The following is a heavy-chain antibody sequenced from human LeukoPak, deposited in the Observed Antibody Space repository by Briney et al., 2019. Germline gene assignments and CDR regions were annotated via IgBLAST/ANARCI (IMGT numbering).Heavy chain of an antibody. CDR3: AKASSIAVAGSVDY. Sequence: GGSLTLSCAASGFTFDDYAMHWVRHTPGKGLEWVSGISWNSVTIDYADSVKGRFTLSRDNAKNSLYLQMNSLRAEDTALYYCAKASSIAVAGSVDYWGQGTLVTVSS. J-gene: IGHJ4*02. CDR1: GFTFDDYA. D-gene: IGHD6-19*01. CDR2: ISWNSVTI. V-gene: IGHV3-9*01.